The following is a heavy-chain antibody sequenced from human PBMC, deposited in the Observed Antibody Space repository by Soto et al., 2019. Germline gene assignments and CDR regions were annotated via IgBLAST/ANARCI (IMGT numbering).Heavy chain of an antibody. V-gene: IGHV2-70*01. Sequence: SGPTLVNPTPTLTLTCTFSGFSLSTSGMCVSWIRQPPGKALEWLALIDWDDDKYYSTSLKTRPTISKDTSKNQVVLTTTNMDPVDTATYYCARTLQAVAGHYGMDVWGQGTTVTVSS. J-gene: IGHJ6*02. CDR1: GFSLSTSGMC. CDR2: IDWDDDK. CDR3: ARTLQAVAGHYGMDV. D-gene: IGHD6-19*01.